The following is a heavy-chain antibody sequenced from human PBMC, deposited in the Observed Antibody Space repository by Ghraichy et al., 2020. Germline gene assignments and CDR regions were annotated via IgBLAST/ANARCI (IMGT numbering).Heavy chain of an antibody. CDR1: GFTFITFSSYS. D-gene: IGHD3-3*01. CDR3: ARGPYNGVWRGDYGYNYTMDD. Sequence: GGSLRLSCAASGFTFITFSSYSMHWVRQVPGKGLEWISYITGTSATTYYADSVKGRFTIARDNVKNSLYLEMNSLRPEDTAVYFCARGPYNGVWRGDYGYNYTMDDWGQRTTVIVAS. CDR2: ITGTSATT. V-gene: IGHV3-48*01. J-gene: IGHJ6*02.